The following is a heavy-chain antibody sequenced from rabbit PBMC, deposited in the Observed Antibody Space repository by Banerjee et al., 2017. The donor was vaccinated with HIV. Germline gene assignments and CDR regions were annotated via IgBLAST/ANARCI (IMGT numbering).Heavy chain of an antibody. Sequence: QSLEESGGGLFQPGGSLALTCKASGFSLSNNYVMCWVRQAPGKGLEWIGCIDTGSGSAYYASWVKSRFTISRSTSLNTVTLQMTSLTAADTATYFCARSNYWPYYFNLWGPGTLVTVS. D-gene: IGHD8-1*01. CDR3: ARSNYWPYYFNL. V-gene: IGHV1S43*01. CDR1: GFSLSNNYV. J-gene: IGHJ4*01. CDR2: IDTGSGSA.